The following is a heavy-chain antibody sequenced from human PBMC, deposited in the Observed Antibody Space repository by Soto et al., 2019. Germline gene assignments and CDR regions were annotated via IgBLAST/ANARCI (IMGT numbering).Heavy chain of an antibody. J-gene: IGHJ5*02. Sequence: EVQLVESGGGLVQPGRSLRLSCTASGFTLGNFPWTWFGRAQGRGRGGEGFFGRKAYGGTTEYAASVKGRFTISRDDSKSIAYLQMNSLKTEDTAVYYCTRDRAPANDYGDYYWFDPWGQGTLVTVSS. CDR1: GFTLGNFP. CDR3: TRDRAPANDYGDYYWFDP. D-gene: IGHD4-17*01. CDR2: FGRKAYGGTT. V-gene: IGHV3-49*02.